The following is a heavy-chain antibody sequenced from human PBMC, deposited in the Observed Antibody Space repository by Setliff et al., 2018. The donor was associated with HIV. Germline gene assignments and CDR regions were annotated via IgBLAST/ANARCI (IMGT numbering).Heavy chain of an antibody. CDR1: GQSISGYY. CDR3: ASRRGIVFYFDI. Sequence: PSETLSLTCAVYGQSISGYYWSWIRQTPGKGLEWIGEINHGGDTNYNPSLKSRVTISVGSSYNHFSLKLSSVTAADTGVYYCASRRGIVFYFDIWGQGTPVTVSS. CDR2: INHGGDT. D-gene: IGHD2-21*01. V-gene: IGHV4-34*01. J-gene: IGHJ4*02.